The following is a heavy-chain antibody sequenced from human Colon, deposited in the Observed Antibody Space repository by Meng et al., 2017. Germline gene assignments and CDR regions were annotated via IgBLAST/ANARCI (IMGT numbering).Heavy chain of an antibody. Sequence: VQLQESGTGLVKPSGTLSLTCAVSGGSISSSNWWSWVRQPPGKGLEWIGEIYHSGSTNYNPSLKSRVTISVDKSKNQFSLKLSSVTAADTAVYYCASGRKYCSSTSCYGQFDYWGQGTLVTVSS. CDR1: GGSISSSNW. CDR2: IYHSGST. D-gene: IGHD2-2*01. J-gene: IGHJ4*02. V-gene: IGHV4-4*02. CDR3: ASGRKYCSSTSCYGQFDY.